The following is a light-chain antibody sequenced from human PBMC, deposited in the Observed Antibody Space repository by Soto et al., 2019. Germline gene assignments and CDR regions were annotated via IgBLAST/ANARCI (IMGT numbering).Light chain of an antibody. CDR1: QSVSSNY. CDR3: QYYGSSPWT. CDR2: SAF. V-gene: IGKV3-20*01. Sequence: EIVLTQSPGTLSLSPGERGTLSCRASQSVSSNYLAWYQQKPGQAPRLLIYSAFSSATGIPDRFSGSGSGTDFTLTISRLEPEDFGVYYCQYYGSSPWTFGQGTKVEIK. J-gene: IGKJ1*01.